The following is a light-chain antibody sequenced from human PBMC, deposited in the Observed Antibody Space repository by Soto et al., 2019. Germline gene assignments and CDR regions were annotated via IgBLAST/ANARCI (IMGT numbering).Light chain of an antibody. CDR3: QLRTNWLT. CDR2: DAS. V-gene: IGKV3-11*01. Sequence: EIVLTQSPATLSLSPGERVTLSCRASQNVSTYLAWYQQKPGQAPRLLIYDASVRATGIPARFSGSGSGTDFTLTISSLELEDFAVYYCQLRTNWLTFGPGTKVDIK. CDR1: QNVSTY. J-gene: IGKJ3*01.